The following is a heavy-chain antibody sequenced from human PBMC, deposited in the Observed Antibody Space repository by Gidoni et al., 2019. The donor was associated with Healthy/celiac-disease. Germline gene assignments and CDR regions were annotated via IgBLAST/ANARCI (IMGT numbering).Heavy chain of an antibody. J-gene: IGHJ6*02. D-gene: IGHD6-6*01. Sequence: QVQLVQSGAEVKKPGSSVKVSCKASGGPFSSSAISWVRQAPGQGLEWMGGIIPIFGTANYAQKFQGRVTITADESTSTAYMELSSLRSEDTAVYYCARGPPDSSSSFYYYYYGMDVWGQGTTVTVSS. CDR1: GGPFSSSA. CDR2: IIPIFGTA. CDR3: ARGPPDSSSSFYYYYYGMDV. V-gene: IGHV1-69*01.